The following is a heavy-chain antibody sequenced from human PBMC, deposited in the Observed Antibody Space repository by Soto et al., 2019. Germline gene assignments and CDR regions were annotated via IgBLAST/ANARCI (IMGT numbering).Heavy chain of an antibody. J-gene: IGHJ4*02. CDR2: ISYDGSNK. D-gene: IGHD2-2*01. V-gene: IGHV3-30*18. CDR1: GFTFSSYG. CDR3: AKDTVLVPAAAVDY. Sequence: QVQLVESGGGVVQPGRSLRLSCAASGFTFSSYGMHWVRQAPGKGLEWVAVISYDGSNKYYADSVKGRFTISRDNSKNTLYLQMNSLRAEDTAVYYCAKDTVLVPAAAVDYWGQGTLVTVSS.